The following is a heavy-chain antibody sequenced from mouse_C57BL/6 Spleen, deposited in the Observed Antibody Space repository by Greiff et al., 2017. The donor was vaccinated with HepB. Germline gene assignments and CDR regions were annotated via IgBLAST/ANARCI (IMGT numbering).Heavy chain of an antibody. Sequence: VMLVESGAELVRPGASVTLSCKASGYTFTDYEMHWVKQTPVHGLEWIGAIDPETGGTAYNQKFKGKAILTADKSSSTAYMELRSLTSEDSAVYYCTRPGDYWGQGTTLTVSS. J-gene: IGHJ2*01. V-gene: IGHV1-15*01. CDR1: GYTFTDYE. CDR2: IDPETGGT. CDR3: TRPGDY.